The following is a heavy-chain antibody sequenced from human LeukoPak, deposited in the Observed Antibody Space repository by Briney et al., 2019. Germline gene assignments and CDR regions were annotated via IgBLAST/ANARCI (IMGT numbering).Heavy chain of an antibody. D-gene: IGHD6-19*01. J-gene: IGHJ4*02. CDR2: ISSSGSIK. CDR1: GFAFNSYE. CDR3: ARARYTSGWETLDY. V-gene: IGHV3-48*03. Sequence: GGSLRLSCIASGFAFNSYEMNWVRRAPGKGLEWVSYISSSGSIKHYADSVKGRFTISRDNAKNSLYLQMNSLRAEDTAVYYCARARYTSGWETLDYWGQGTLVTVSS.